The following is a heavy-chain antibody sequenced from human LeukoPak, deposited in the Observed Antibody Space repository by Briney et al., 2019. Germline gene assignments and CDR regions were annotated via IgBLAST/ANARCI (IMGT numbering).Heavy chain of an antibody. CDR1: GSSFTGYW. V-gene: IGHV5-51*01. D-gene: IGHD2-15*01. CDR2: IYPGDSDT. CDR3: ARLFGGGPKTTPFDY. Sequence: LGESLKISCQGSGSSFTGYWIGWVRQLPGKGLEWMGIIYPGDSDTSYSPSFQGQVTISADKSISTAYLQWSSLKASDTAIYYCARLFGGGPKTTPFDYWGQGTLVTVSS. J-gene: IGHJ4*02.